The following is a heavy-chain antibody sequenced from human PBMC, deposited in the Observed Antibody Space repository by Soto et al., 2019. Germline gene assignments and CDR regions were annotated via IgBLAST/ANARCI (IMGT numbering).Heavy chain of an antibody. CDR3: ARGGSGWYPRILSPFDI. CDR2: INHSGST. D-gene: IGHD6-19*01. V-gene: IGHV4-34*01. J-gene: IGHJ3*02. CDR1: GGSFSGYY. Sequence: SETLSLTCAVYGGSFSGYYWSWIRQPPGKGLEWIGEINHSGSTNYNPSLKSRVTISVDPSKNQFSLKLSSVTAADTAVYYCARGGSGWYPRILSPFDIWGQGTMVTVSS.